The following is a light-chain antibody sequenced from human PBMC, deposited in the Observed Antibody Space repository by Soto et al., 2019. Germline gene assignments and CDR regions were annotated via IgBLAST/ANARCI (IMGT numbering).Light chain of an antibody. CDR2: DVS. Sequence: QSVLTQPASVSGSPGQSITISCTGTSSDVGGYNYVSWYQQHPGKAPKLMIYDVSNRPSGVSNRFFGSKSGNTASLTIPGLQSEDEADYYCSSYTSISTHDFGTGPKVPV. CDR3: SSYTSISTHD. V-gene: IGLV2-14*01. CDR1: SSDVGGYNY. J-gene: IGLJ1*01.